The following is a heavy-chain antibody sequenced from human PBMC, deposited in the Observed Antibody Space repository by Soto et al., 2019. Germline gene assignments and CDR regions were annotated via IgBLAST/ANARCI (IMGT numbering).Heavy chain of an antibody. CDR2: ISISSSYI. CDR1: GFTFSSYS. V-gene: IGHV3-21*01. CDR3: ATLYCSSIRCYDNYYYGMDV. D-gene: IGHD2-2*01. Sequence: GGSLRHSCAASGFTFSSYSMNWVRQAPGKGLEWVSSISISSSYIYYADSVKGRFTISRDNAKNSLYLQMNSLRADDTAVYYCATLYCSSIRCYDNYYYGMDVWGQGTTVTVSS. J-gene: IGHJ6*02.